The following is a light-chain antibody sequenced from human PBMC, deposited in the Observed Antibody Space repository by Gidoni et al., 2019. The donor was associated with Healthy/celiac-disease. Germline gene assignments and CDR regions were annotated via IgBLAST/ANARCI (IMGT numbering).Light chain of an antibody. J-gene: IGKJ4*01. CDR2: AAT. CDR3: QQSYRTRLT. CDR1: QSISSY. Sequence: EIQMTQSPSSLSASVGDRVTITCRASQSISSYLNWYQQKPGKAPKLLIYAATSLKSGVPSRFSGSGSGTDFTLTISSLQPEDFATYYCQQSYRTRLTFGGXTKVEIK. V-gene: IGKV1-39*01.